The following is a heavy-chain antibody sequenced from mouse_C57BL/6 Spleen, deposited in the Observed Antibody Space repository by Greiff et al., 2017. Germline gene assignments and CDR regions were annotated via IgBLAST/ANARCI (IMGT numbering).Heavy chain of an antibody. V-gene: IGHV1-9*01. CDR3: ARKRELGRGYFDY. CDR2: ILPGSGST. CDR1: GYTFTGYW. D-gene: IGHD4-1*01. Sequence: QVQLQQSGAELMKPGASVKLSCTATGYTFTGYWIEWVKQRPGHGLEWIGEILPGSGSTNYNEKFKGKATFTADTSSNTAYMQLSSLTTKDSAIYYGARKRELGRGYFDYWGQGTTLTVSS. J-gene: IGHJ2*01.